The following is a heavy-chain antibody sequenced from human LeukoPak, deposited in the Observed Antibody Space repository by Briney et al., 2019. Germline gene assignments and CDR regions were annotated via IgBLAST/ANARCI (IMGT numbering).Heavy chain of an antibody. CDR2: INSDESTT. V-gene: IGHV3-74*01. Sequence: HPGGSLRLSCAASGFSFSSYWMHWVRQAPGKGLVWVSRINSDESTTTYADSVKGRFTISRDNAKNTLYLQMNSLRAEDTAVYYCARGSSRNLDYWGQGTLVTVSS. J-gene: IGHJ4*02. D-gene: IGHD6-19*01. CDR1: GFSFSSYW. CDR3: ARGSSRNLDY.